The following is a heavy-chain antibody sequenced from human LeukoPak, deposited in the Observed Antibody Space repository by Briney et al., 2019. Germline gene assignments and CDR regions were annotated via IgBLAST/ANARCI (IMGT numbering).Heavy chain of an antibody. Sequence: PSETLPLTCAVYGGSFSGYYWSWIRQPPGKGLEWIGEINHSGSTNYNPSLKSRVTISVDTSKNQFSLKLSSVTAADTAVYYCARGASGTSSTSSYKELRPIDYWGQGTLVTVSS. CDR3: ARGASGTSSTSSYKELRPIDY. CDR1: GGSFSGYY. CDR2: INHSGST. D-gene: IGHD2-2*01. V-gene: IGHV4-34*01. J-gene: IGHJ4*02.